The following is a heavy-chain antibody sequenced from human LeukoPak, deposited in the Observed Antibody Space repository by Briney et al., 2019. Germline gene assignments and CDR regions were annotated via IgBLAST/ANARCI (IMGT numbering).Heavy chain of an antibody. D-gene: IGHD2-15*01. CDR2: IYYSRST. J-gene: IGHJ4*02. Sequence: SETLSLTCTVSGGSFTNYYWSWIRQPPGKGLEWIGYIYYSRSTNYNPSLKSRATISVDTSKNQFSLKLSSVTAADTAVYYCARAGSAHADFDYWGQGTLVTVSS. CDR3: ARAGSAHADFDY. V-gene: IGHV4-59*01. CDR1: GGSFTNYY.